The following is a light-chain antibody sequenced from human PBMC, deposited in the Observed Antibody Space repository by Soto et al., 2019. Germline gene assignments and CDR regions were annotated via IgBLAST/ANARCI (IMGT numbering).Light chain of an antibody. CDR3: QQYGSSPRT. CDR1: LSVSSSY. V-gene: IGKV3-20*01. CDR2: GAS. J-gene: IGKJ1*01. Sequence: EIVLTQSPGTLSLSPGERATLSCRASLSVSSSYLAWYQQKPVQAPRLLIYGASSRATGIPDRFSGSGSGTDFTLTISRLEPEDFAVYYCQQYGSSPRTFGQGTKVDIK.